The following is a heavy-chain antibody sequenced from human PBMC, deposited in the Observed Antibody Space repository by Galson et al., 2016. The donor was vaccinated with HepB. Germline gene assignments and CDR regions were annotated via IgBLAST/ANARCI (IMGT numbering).Heavy chain of an antibody. CDR1: GFSISSSSYY. V-gene: IGHV4-39*01. CDR3: AGGTHYGDFSDY. D-gene: IGHD4-17*01. CDR2: FDYSGST. J-gene: IGHJ4*01. Sequence: TLSLTCTVSGFSISSSSYYWGWIRQPPGKGLEWIGNFDYSGSTHYNPSLKSRVTMSADTSKNQSALNLSTVTAADTAVYFCAGGTHYGDFSDYWGHGTLVTVSS.